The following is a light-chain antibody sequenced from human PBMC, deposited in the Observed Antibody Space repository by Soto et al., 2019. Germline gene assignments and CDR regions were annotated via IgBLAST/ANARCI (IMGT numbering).Light chain of an antibody. J-gene: IGKJ2*01. Sequence: DIQMTQSPSSLSASVGDRVTITCRARQGFNNYLAWYRQKPGKAPKLLIYAASSLQSGVPSRFSGSGSGTEFTLTIGSLQPDDFANYYCQQYDTYFRYTFGQGTKLDIK. V-gene: IGKV1-27*01. CDR2: AAS. CDR1: QGFNNY. CDR3: QQYDTYFRYT.